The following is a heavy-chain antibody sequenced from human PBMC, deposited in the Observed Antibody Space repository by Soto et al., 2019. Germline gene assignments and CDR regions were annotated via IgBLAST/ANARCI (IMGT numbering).Heavy chain of an antibody. J-gene: IGHJ6*02. D-gene: IGHD3-10*01. V-gene: IGHV4-30-4*01. CDR2: IYYSGST. CDR1: GGSISSGDYY. CDR3: ARDSPHYYGSGPGV. Sequence: KPSETLSLTCTVSGGSISSGDYYWSWIRQPPGKGLEWIGYIYYSGSTYYNPSLKSRVTISVDTSKNQFSLKLSSVTAADTAVYYCARDSPHYYGSGPGVWGQGTTVTVSS.